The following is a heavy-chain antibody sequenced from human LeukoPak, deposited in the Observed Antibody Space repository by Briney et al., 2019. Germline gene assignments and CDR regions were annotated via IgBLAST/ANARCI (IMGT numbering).Heavy chain of an antibody. CDR3: ARDGPTRQGYYDI. Sequence: GGSLRLSCAASGFTFSTYTMHWVRQAPGKGLEWVAVISYDGSSKYYPDSVKGRFTISRDNSKNTLYLQMNSLRDEDTAMYYCARDGPTRQGYYDIWGQGTMVTVSS. J-gene: IGHJ3*02. CDR1: GFTFSTYT. CDR2: ISYDGSSK. V-gene: IGHV3-30*04. D-gene: IGHD3-10*01.